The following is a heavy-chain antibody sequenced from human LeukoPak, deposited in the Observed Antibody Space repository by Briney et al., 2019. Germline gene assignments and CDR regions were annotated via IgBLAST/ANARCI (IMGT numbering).Heavy chain of an antibody. J-gene: IGHJ6*02. Sequence: GGSLRLSCAASGFTFSSYSMNWVRQAPGKGLEWVSSISSSSYIYYADPVKGRFTISRDNAKNSLYLQMNSLRAEDTAVYYCARDALNYDILTGLGYYYGMDVWGQGTTVTVSS. V-gene: IGHV3-21*01. D-gene: IGHD3-9*01. CDR1: GFTFSSYS. CDR2: ISSSSYI. CDR3: ARDALNYDILTGLGYYYGMDV.